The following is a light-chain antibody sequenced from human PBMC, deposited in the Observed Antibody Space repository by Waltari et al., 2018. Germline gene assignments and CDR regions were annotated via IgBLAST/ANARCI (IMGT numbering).Light chain of an antibody. CDR3: QQADSYPYT. CDR1: QGISSW. Sequence: IRMTQSPSSLSASTGDKITITCRASQGISSWLAWYQHKPGKAPKVLIFAASSLQSGVPSRFSGSGSGTDFTLTISSLQPEDFATYYCQQADSYPYTFGQGTKLEIK. J-gene: IGKJ2*01. V-gene: IGKV1-12*02. CDR2: AAS.